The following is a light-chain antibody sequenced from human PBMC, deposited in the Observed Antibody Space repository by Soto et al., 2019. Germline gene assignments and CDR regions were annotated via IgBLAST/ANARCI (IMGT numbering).Light chain of an antibody. CDR2: GAS. J-gene: IGKJ2*01. V-gene: IGKV3-20*01. Sequence: EIVLTQSPGTLSLSPGERATLSCRASQSVSSNYLAWYQQKPGQAPRLLIYGASIRATGIPARFSGSGSGTEFTLTISRLEPEDFAVYYCQHYGRSAYTFGQGTTLEIK. CDR1: QSVSSNY. CDR3: QHYGRSAYT.